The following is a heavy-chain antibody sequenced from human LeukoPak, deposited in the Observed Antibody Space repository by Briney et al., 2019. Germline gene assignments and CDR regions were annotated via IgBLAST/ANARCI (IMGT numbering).Heavy chain of an antibody. CDR1: GGSISSYY. CDR3: ARLYSGTYDAFDI. CDR2: ISASGST. Sequence: SETLSLTCTVSGGSISSYYWSWIRQPAGKGLEWIGRISASGSTNYAPSLKSRVTMSVDTSRTQFSLKLSSVTAVDTAVYYCARLYSGTYDAFDIWGQGAMVTVSS. J-gene: IGHJ3*02. V-gene: IGHV4-4*07. D-gene: IGHD1-26*01.